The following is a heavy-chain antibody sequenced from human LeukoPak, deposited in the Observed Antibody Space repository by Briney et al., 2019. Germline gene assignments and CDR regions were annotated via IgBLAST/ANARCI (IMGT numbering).Heavy chain of an antibody. CDR3: AKDRGPAAGPDYYYYGMDV. CDR2: ISSDGSNT. Sequence: PGGSLRLSCAASEFTFSNYGRHWVRQTPGKGLEWVALISSDGSNTQYADSVKGRFTISRDNSKNTLHLQMNSLRPEDTAVYYCAKDRGPAAGPDYYYYGMDVWGQGTTVTVSS. V-gene: IGHV3-30*18. D-gene: IGHD6-13*01. J-gene: IGHJ6*02. CDR1: EFTFSNYG.